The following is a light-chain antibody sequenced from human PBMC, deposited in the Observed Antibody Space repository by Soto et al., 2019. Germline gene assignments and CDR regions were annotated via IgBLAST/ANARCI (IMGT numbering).Light chain of an antibody. CDR1: QSVSSSY. CDR2: GAS. CDR3: QQYGSSRWT. J-gene: IGKJ1*01. Sequence: EIVLTQSPGTLSLSPGDRATLSCRASQSVSSSYLAWYQQKPGQAPRLLIYGASSRATGIAARFSGSGSGTDFTLTISRLEPEDFAVYYCQQYGSSRWTFGQGTKVDI. V-gene: IGKV3-20*01.